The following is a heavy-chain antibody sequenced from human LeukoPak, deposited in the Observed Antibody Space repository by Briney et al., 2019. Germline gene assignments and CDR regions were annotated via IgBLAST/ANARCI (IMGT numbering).Heavy chain of an antibody. J-gene: IGHJ6*03. CDR2: ISYDGSNK. CDR3: ARGSPKYNWNAGEVNYYYYMDV. V-gene: IGHV3-30*04. D-gene: IGHD1-1*01. Sequence: PGGSLRLSCAASGFTFSSYAMHWVRQAPGKGLEWVAVISYDGSNKYYADSVKGRFTISRDNAKNSLYLQMNSLRAEDTAVYYCARGSPKYNWNAGEVNYYYYMDVWGKGTTVTISS. CDR1: GFTFSSYA.